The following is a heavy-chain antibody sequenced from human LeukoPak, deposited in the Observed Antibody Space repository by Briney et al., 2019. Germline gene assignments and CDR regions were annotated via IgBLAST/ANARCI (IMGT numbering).Heavy chain of an antibody. D-gene: IGHD3-10*01. CDR3: ARESPWGYYGSGSPEYYYSMDV. Sequence: SETLSLTCTVSGGSISSYYWSWIRHPAGKGLEWIGRIYTSGSTNYNPSLKSRVTVSVDTSKNQFSLKLSSVTAADTAVYYCARESPWGYYGSGSPEYYYSMDVWGKGTTVTISS. J-gene: IGHJ6*03. CDR1: GGSISSYY. V-gene: IGHV4-4*07. CDR2: IYTSGST.